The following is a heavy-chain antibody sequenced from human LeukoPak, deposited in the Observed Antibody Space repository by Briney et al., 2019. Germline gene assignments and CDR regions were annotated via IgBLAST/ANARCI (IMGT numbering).Heavy chain of an antibody. J-gene: IGHJ4*02. CDR3: ARVYITLDY. CDR1: GGSITTSNYH. Sequence: SETLSLTCTVSGGSITTSNYHWGWIRQTPGKGLEWIGSLYHMGSTYYNPSLKSRATMSLDTYKNQFSLKVSSVTAADTAVYYCARVYITLDYWGQGTLVTVSS. CDR2: LYHMGST. V-gene: IGHV4-39*07. D-gene: IGHD1-14*01.